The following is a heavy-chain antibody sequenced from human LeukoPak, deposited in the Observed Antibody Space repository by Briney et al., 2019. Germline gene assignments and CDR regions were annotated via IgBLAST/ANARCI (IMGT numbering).Heavy chain of an antibody. CDR2: IYYSRST. D-gene: IGHD2-21*01. J-gene: IGHJ4*02. CDR1: GGSISSSSYY. Sequence: PSETLSLTCTVSGGSISSSSYYWGWIRQPPGKGLEWIGSIYYSRSTYYNPSLKSRVTISVDTSKNQFSLKLSSVTAADTAVYYCARDGGGHSRPPDYFDYWGQGTLVTVSS. CDR3: ARDGGGHSRPPDYFDY. V-gene: IGHV4-39*07.